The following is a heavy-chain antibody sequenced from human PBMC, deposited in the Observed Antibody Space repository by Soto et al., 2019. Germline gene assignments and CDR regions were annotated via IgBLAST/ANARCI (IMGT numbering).Heavy chain of an antibody. Sequence: LSLTCAVSGGSFSSGVFSWKWLRQPPGQGLEWIGYISHGGSPHYTPSLRSRVSISVDRSTNVISLNLSSMTLAHTAVYFCNRGHYYYAMDVWGQGTTVTVSS. CDR3: NRGHYYYAMDV. J-gene: IGHJ6*02. CDR1: GGSFSSGVFS. CDR2: ISHGGSP. V-gene: IGHV4-30-2*01.